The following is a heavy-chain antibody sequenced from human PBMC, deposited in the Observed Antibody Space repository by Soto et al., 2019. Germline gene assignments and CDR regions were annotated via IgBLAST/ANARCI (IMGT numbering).Heavy chain of an antibody. Sequence: PGGSLRLSCAASGFTFSSYWMHWVRQAPGKGLVWVSRINNDGSSTSYADSVKGRFTASRDNAKNTLYLQMNSLRAEDTAVYYCARDVQLQSLDCWGQGTLVTVSS. CDR1: GFTFSSYW. CDR2: INNDGSST. CDR3: ARDVQLQSLDC. V-gene: IGHV3-74*01. J-gene: IGHJ4*02. D-gene: IGHD5-18*01.